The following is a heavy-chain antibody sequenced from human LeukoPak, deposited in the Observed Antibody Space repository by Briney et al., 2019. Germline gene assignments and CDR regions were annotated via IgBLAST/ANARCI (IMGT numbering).Heavy chain of an antibody. V-gene: IGHV4-34*01. CDR2: INHSGST. D-gene: IGHD2-2*02. CDR1: GGSFSGYY. Sequence: SETLSLTCAVYGGSFSGYYWSWIRQPPGKGLEWIGEINHSGSTNYNPSLKSRVTISVGTSKNQFSLKLSSVTAADTAVYYCARGYIVVVPAAIVQSSYYYYYGMDVWGQGTTVTVSS. J-gene: IGHJ6*02. CDR3: ARGYIVVVPAAIVQSSYYYYYGMDV.